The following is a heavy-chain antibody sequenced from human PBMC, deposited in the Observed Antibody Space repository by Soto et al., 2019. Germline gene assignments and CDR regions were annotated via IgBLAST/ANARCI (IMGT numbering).Heavy chain of an antibody. J-gene: IGHJ6*02. CDR1: GGSISSYY. Sequence: PSETLSLTCTVSGGSISSYYWSWIRQPPGKGLEWIGYIYYSGNTSYNPSLKSRVTISVDTSKNQFSLKLSSVTAADTAVYYCARDGSARHYDFWSGYYTSSRYYYYGMGVWGQGTTVTVSS. CDR3: ARDGSARHYDFWSGYYTSSRYYYYGMGV. CDR2: IYYSGNT. V-gene: IGHV4-59*01. D-gene: IGHD3-3*01.